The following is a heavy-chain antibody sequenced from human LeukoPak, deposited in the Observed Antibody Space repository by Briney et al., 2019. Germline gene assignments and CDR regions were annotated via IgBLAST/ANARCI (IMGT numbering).Heavy chain of an antibody. CDR1: GYTLTELS. J-gene: IGHJ4*02. V-gene: IGHV1-24*01. CDR2: FDPEDGET. CDR3: ATDKTPPLYSSGWYWFDY. D-gene: IGHD6-19*01. Sequence: ASVKVSCKVSGYTLTELSMHWVRQAPGKGLEWMGGFDPEDGETIYAQKFQGRVTMTEDTSTDTAYMELSSLRSEDTAVYYCATDKTPPLYSSGWYWFDYWGQGTLVTVSS.